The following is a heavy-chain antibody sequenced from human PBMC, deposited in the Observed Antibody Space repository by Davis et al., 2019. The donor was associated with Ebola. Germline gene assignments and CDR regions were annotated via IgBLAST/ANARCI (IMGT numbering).Heavy chain of an antibody. CDR3: ASRTLLYYYDSGNAFDI. D-gene: IGHD3-22*01. CDR2: INPNSGGT. Sequence: ASVKVSCKASGYTFTNYYIHWVRQAPGQGLEWMGRINPNSGGTNYAQKFPGRVTMTRDTSISTAYMELSRLRSDDTAVYYCASRTLLYYYDSGNAFDIWGQGTMVTVSS. J-gene: IGHJ3*02. V-gene: IGHV1-2*06. CDR1: GYTFTNYY.